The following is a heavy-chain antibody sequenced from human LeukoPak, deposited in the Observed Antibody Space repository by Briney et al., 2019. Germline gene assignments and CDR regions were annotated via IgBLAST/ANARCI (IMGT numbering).Heavy chain of an antibody. CDR3: AKMVHTEQWLVPFDY. CDR2: ISGSGGST. V-gene: IGHV3-23*01. CDR1: GFSFSDYS. J-gene: IGHJ4*02. Sequence: GSLRLSCTASGFSFSDYSLNWVRQAPGKGLEWVSTISGSGGSTYYADSVKGRSTISRDNSKNTLYLQMNSLRAEDTAVYYCAKMVHTEQWLVPFDYWGQGTLVTVSS. D-gene: IGHD6-19*01.